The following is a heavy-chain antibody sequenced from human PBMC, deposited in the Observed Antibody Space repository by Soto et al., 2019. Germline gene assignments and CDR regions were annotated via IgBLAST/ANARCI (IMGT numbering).Heavy chain of an antibody. CDR2: ISGGGDTT. V-gene: IGHV3-23*01. Sequence: EVQLLESGGGLVQPGGSLRLSCAASGFTFNNYVMTWVRQAPGKGLEWVSAISGGGDTTSYADSVKGRFTVSRDGSKNTLYLQMSSLRAEDTALHYCAKGRGGSGSLTPRVDFWGQGTLVTVSS. J-gene: IGHJ4*02. CDR3: AKGRGGSGSLTPRVDF. CDR1: GFTFNNYV. D-gene: IGHD3-10*01.